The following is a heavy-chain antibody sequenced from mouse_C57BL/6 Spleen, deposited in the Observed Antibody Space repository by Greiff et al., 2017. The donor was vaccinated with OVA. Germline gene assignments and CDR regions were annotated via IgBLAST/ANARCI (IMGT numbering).Heavy chain of an antibody. CDR1: GYSITSGYY. D-gene: IGHD4-1*01. J-gene: IGHJ1*03. Sequence: DVQLQESGPGLVKPSQSLSLTCSVTGYSITSGYYWNWIRQFPGNKLEWMGYISYDGSNNYNPSLKNRISITRDTSKNQFFLKLNSVTTEDTATYYCASGSYWYFDVWGTGTTVTVSS. CDR2: ISYDGSN. CDR3: ASGSYWYFDV. V-gene: IGHV3-6*01.